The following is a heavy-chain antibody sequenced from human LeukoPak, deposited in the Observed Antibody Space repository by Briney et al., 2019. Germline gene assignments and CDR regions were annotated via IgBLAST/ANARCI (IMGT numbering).Heavy chain of an antibody. CDR1: GFIFSNYA. CDR2: ISESGGKT. D-gene: IGHD3-10*01. Sequence: GGSLRLSCSASGFIFSNYAMSWVRQAPGKGREWVSGISESGGKTDSAGSVKRRFTIYRDNSKGTVYLQINSPRAEDTAVYYCVARAGGFRHFAYWGQGTLVTVSS. V-gene: IGHV3-23*01. CDR3: VARAGGFRHFAY. J-gene: IGHJ4*02.